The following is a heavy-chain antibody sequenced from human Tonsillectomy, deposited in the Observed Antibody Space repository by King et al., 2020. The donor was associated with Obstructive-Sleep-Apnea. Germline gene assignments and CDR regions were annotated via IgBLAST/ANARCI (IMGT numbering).Heavy chain of an antibody. CDR2: INSDGSST. CDR1: GFTFSRYW. CDR3: ARGNYYGFDI. D-gene: IGHD5-24*01. Sequence: VQLVESGGGLVQPGGSLRLSCAASGFTFSRYWMHWVRQAPGKGLVWVSRINSDGSSTSYADSVKGRFTISSDNAKNTLYMQMNSLRAEDTAVYYCARGNYYGFDIWGQGTMVTVSS. J-gene: IGHJ3*02. V-gene: IGHV3-74*01.